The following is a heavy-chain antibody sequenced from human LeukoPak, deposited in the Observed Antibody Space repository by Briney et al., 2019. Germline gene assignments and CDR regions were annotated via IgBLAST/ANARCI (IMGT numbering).Heavy chain of an antibody. Sequence: GGSLRLSCAASGFTFSSYAMSWVRQAPGKGLEWVPAISGSGGSTYCADSVKGRFTISRDNSKNTLYLQMNSLRAEDTAVYYCAKAGEWELLKGYFDYWGQGTLVTVSS. CDR1: GFTFSSYA. V-gene: IGHV3-23*01. CDR3: AKAGEWELLKGYFDY. J-gene: IGHJ4*02. D-gene: IGHD1-26*01. CDR2: ISGSGGST.